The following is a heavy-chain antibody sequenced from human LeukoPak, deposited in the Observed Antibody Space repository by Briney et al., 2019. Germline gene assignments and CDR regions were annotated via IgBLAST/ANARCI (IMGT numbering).Heavy chain of an antibody. CDR2: IYSSGTT. CDR1: GGSISSGSYY. D-gene: IGHD4-11*01. CDR3: ARESDYSNNVDY. V-gene: IGHV4-61*02. Sequence: SETLSLTCTVSGGSISSGSYYWSWIRQPAGKGLEWIGRIYSSGTTNYNPPLKSRVTISLDTSKNQFFLKLSSVTAADTALYYCARESDYSNNVDYWGQGTPVTVSS. J-gene: IGHJ4*02.